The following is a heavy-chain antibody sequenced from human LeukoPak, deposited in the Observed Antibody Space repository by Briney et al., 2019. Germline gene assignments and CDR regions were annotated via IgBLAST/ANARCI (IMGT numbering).Heavy chain of an antibody. D-gene: IGHD3-16*01. V-gene: IGHV1-2*02. Sequence: ASVKVSCEASGYSFSDYYLHWVRLAPGQGLEWMGWIDPKRDPKRGGTNYAQKFQGRVTMTRDTSISTVYMELSGLRSDDTAVYFLAEGTRGGKTIGLRGQGNPGTVSP. J-gene: IGHJ4*02. CDR3: AEGTRGGKTIGL. CDR2: IDPKRDPKRGGT. CDR1: GYSFSDYY.